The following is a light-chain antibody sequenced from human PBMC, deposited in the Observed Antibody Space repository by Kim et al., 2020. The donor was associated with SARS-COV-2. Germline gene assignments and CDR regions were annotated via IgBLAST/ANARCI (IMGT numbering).Light chain of an antibody. Sequence: SPPGESAILSCEASAGLPLNQLACYQQKPGQAPSLLIYDASFRATGVPGTFSCSGSGTDFTLTIGRLEPEDFAVYYCQQYHSSPTFGQGTKVDIK. CDR1: AGLPLNQ. V-gene: IGKV3-20*01. J-gene: IGKJ1*01. CDR3: QQYHSSPT. CDR2: DAS.